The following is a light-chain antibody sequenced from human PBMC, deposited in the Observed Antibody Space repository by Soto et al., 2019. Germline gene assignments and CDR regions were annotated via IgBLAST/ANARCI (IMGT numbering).Light chain of an antibody. CDR2: EAS. V-gene: IGKV1-16*01. Sequence: IQLTQSPSSLAASIGDRVTITWLASQGVSNSLAWFQQKPGQVPKCLIYEASSWQTGVPSRFSGSKSGTEFTLTITSLQPEDFATYYCQQYNSYPITFGQGKRLEIK. CDR1: QGVSNS. J-gene: IGKJ5*01. CDR3: QQYNSYPIT.